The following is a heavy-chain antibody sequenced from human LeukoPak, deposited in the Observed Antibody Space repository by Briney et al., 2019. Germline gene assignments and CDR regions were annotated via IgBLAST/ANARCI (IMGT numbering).Heavy chain of an antibody. V-gene: IGHV1-69*13. CDR1: GGTFSNYA. CDR3: ARDADCSGGSCYSSWFDP. D-gene: IGHD2-15*01. J-gene: IGHJ5*02. Sequence: GASVKVSCKASGGTFSNYAISWVRQAPGQGLEWMGGIIPLFGTTNYAQKFQGRVTITADESTSTAYMELRSLRSDDTAVYYCARDADCSGGSCYSSWFDPWGQGTLVTVSS. CDR2: IIPLFGTT.